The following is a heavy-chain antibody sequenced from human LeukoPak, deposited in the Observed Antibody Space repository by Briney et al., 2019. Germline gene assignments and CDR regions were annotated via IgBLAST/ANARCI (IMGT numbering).Heavy chain of an antibody. CDR1: GFTFSSYA. J-gene: IGHJ6*03. Sequence: GGSLRLSCAASGFTFSSYAMSWVRQAPGKGLEWVSASGGGGSTYYADSVKGRFTISRDNSKNTLYLQMNSLRAEDTAVYYCASDTAMVIYYYYYMDVWGKGTTVTVSS. V-gene: IGHV3-23*01. D-gene: IGHD5-18*01. CDR3: ASDTAMVIYYYYYMDV. CDR2: SGGGGST.